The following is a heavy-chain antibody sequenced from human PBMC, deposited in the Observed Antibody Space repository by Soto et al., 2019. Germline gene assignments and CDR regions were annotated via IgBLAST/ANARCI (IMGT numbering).Heavy chain of an antibody. Sequence: QVQLVESGGGVVQPGRSLRLSCAASGFTLSSYAMHWVRQAPGKGLEWVAVISYDGSKKYYVDSVTGRFTISRDNSKNTLYLQMNSLSAEATAVYDCAKAHLDFWSGYQKNNYFDYFEYWGQGTLVTVSS. CDR2: ISYDGSKK. D-gene: IGHD3-3*01. CDR3: AKAHLDFWSGYQKNNYFDYFEY. V-gene: IGHV3-30*18. CDR1: GFTLSSYA. J-gene: IGHJ4*02.